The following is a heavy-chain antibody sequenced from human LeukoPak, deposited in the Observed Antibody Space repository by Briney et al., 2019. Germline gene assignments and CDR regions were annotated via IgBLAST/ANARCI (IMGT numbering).Heavy chain of an antibody. CDR1: GWSFSRYT. D-gene: IGHD2-21*02. CDR2: ISGTSTDI. V-gene: IGHV3-21*01. CDR3: ARDQVVTPPGTFDP. J-gene: IGHJ5*02. Sequence: PGGSLRLSCAASGWSFSRYTLNWVRQAPGKGLEWVSSISGTSTDIYYADSVKGRFTISRDNAKNSLYLQMNGLRVEDTAVYYCARDQVVTPPGTFDPWGQGTLVTVSS.